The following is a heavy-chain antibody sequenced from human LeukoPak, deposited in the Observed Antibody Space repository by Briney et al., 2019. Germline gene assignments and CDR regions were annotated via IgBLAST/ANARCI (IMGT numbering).Heavy chain of an antibody. CDR3: AKARSSGPWGNYYYYGMDV. CDR1: GFTFSSYA. V-gene: IGHV3-23*01. J-gene: IGHJ6*02. D-gene: IGHD6-19*01. CDR2: ISGSGGST. Sequence: GGSLRLTCAASGFTFSSYAMSWVRQAPGKGLEWVSAISGSGGSTYYADSVKGRFTISRDNSKNTLYLQMNSMRAEDTAVYYCAKARSSGPWGNYYYYGMDVWGQGTTVTVSS.